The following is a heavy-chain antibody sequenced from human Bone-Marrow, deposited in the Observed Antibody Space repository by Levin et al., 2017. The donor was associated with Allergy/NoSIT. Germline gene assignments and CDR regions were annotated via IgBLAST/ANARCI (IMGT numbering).Heavy chain of an antibody. CDR3: AADAPTRLKYYDFRNDAFDI. CDR2: IVVGSGNT. D-gene: IGHD3-3*01. J-gene: IGHJ3*02. V-gene: IGHV1-58*01. Sequence: SVKVSCKASGFTFTSSAVQWVRQARGQRLEWIGWIVVGSGNTNYAQKFQERVTITRDMSTSTAYMELSSLRSEDTAVYYCAADAPTRLKYYDFRNDAFDIWGQGTMVTVSS. CDR1: GFTFTSSA.